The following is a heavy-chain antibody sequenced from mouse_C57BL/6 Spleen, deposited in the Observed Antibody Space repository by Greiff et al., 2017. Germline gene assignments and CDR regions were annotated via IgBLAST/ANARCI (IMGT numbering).Heavy chain of an antibody. CDR2: IWSGGST. V-gene: IGHV2-2*01. Sequence: VQLQQSGPGLVQPSQSLSITCTVSGFSLTSYGVHWVRQSPGKGLEWLGVIWSGGSTDYNAAFISRMSISKDKSKSQVFFKRNSLQADDTAIDYGARNREKGSMDDWGQGTSVTVSS. J-gene: IGHJ4*01. CDR1: GFSLTSYG. CDR3: ARNREKGSMDD. D-gene: IGHD3-3*01.